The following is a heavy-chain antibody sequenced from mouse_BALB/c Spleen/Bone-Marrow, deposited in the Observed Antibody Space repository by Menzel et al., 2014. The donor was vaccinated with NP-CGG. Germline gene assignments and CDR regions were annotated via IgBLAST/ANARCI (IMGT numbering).Heavy chain of an antibody. CDR2: IWAGGST. D-gene: IGHD2-3*01. CDR3: ARRGDGYYLDY. CDR1: GFSLTSYG. Sequence: VQLVESGPGLGAPSQSLSITCTVSGFSLTSYGVHWVRQPLGKGPEWLGVIWAGGSTNYNSALMSRLSISKDNSKSQVFLKMNSLQTDDTAMYYCARRGDGYYLDYWGQGTTLTVSS. J-gene: IGHJ2*01. V-gene: IGHV2-9*02.